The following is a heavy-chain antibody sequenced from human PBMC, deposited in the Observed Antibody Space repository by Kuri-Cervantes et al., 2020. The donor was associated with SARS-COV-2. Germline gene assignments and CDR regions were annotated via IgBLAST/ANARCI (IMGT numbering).Heavy chain of an antibody. D-gene: IGHD4/OR15-4a*01. CDR1: GGSISSHY. CDR3: ARDPNANHNSWFDP. J-gene: IGHJ5*02. CDR2: IYYSGST. Sequence: GSLRLSCTVSGGSISSHYWSWIRQPPGKGLEWIGYIYYSGSTNYNPSLKSRVTISVDTSKNQFSLKLSSVTAADTAVYYCARDPNANHNSWFDPWGQGTLVTVSS. V-gene: IGHV4-59*11.